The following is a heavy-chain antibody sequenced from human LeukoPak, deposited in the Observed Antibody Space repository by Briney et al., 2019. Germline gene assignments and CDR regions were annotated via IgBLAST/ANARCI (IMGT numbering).Heavy chain of an antibody. CDR3: ARDPLVVVAATYYYYYGMDV. CDR1: GYTFTSYG. Sequence: GASVKVSCKASGYTFTSYGTSWVRQAPGQGLEWMGWISAYNGNTNYAQKLQGRVTMTTDTSTSTAYMELRSLRSDDTAVYYCARDPLVVVAATYYYYYGMDVWGQGTTVTVSS. J-gene: IGHJ6*02. V-gene: IGHV1-18*01. CDR2: ISAYNGNT. D-gene: IGHD2-15*01.